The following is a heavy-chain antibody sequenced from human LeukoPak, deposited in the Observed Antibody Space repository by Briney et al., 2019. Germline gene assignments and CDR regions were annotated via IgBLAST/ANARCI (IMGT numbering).Heavy chain of an antibody. CDR3: ARGGNSVFEAFDI. V-gene: IGHV3-21*01. CDR2: ISSSSSYI. Sequence: GGSLRLSCAASGFTFSSYSMNWVRQAPGKGLEWVSSISSSSSYIYYADSVKGRFTISRDNAKNSLYLQMNSLRAEDTAVYYCARGGNSVFEAFDIWGQGTMVTVSS. CDR1: GFTFSSYS. J-gene: IGHJ3*02. D-gene: IGHD4-23*01.